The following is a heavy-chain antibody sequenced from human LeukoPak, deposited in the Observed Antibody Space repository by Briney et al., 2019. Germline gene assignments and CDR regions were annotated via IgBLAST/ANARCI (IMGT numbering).Heavy chain of an antibody. J-gene: IGHJ5*02. D-gene: IGHD3-3*01. V-gene: IGHV3-33*01. Sequence: GRSLRLSCATSGFTFSNYGMHWVCQAPGKGLEWVAVIWYDGSRKYYADSVKGRFTVSRDISKSTVYLQMNSLRVEDTAVYYCARDRDTSGHYGWFDPWGQGTLVTVSS. CDR3: ARDRDTSGHYGWFDP. CDR2: IWYDGSRK. CDR1: GFTFSNYG.